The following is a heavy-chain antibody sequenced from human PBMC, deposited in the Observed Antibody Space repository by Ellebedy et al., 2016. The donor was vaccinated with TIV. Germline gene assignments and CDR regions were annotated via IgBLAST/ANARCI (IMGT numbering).Heavy chain of an antibody. CDR3: VKDLYHYGSTMYVRGADY. Sequence: SLKISXAASGFSFEKFVMHWVRQAPGEVLEWVSGISWNSDTIAYVDSVKGRFTISRDNARNTLYLQMNSLTTEDTAFYYCVKDLYHYGSTMYVRGADYWGQGTLVTVSS. CDR1: GFSFEKFV. J-gene: IGHJ4*02. V-gene: IGHV3-9*01. CDR2: ISWNSDTI. D-gene: IGHD3-10*01.